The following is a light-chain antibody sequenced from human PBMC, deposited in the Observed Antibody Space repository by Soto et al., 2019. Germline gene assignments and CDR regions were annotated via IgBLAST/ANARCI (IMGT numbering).Light chain of an antibody. CDR3: SSFTRSNSYV. CDR1: SSDVGAYNY. J-gene: IGLJ1*01. CDR2: DVS. Sequence: QSVLTQPASVSGSPGQSITISCTGTSSDVGAYNYVSWYQQHPGKVPKLMIYDVSDRPSGVSNRFSGSKSGNTASLTISVLQAEDEADYYCSSFTRSNSYVFGTGTKLTVL. V-gene: IGLV2-14*03.